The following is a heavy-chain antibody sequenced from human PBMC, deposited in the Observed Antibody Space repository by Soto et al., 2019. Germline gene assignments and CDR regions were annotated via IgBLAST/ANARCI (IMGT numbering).Heavy chain of an antibody. CDR2: IFPRDSDT. V-gene: IGHV5-51*01. Sequence: EVKLEQSGAEVKKPGGALKTSCQTSGYSFTNYWNGWVRHMPGRGLEWMGLIFPRDSDTRYNSSYESHVTISGDRSIANAYQQWTTLKASCTAIYFGARLGSILPPIDYWGQGTPVPFPS. D-gene: IGHD3-10*01. CDR1: GYSFTNYW. CDR3: ARLGSILPPIDY. J-gene: IGHJ4*02.